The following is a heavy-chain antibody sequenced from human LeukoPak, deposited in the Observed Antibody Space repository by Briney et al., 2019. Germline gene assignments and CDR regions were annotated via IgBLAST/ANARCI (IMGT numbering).Heavy chain of an antibody. D-gene: IGHD6-19*01. J-gene: IGHJ4*02. CDR3: AKSGGSSGWLY. CDR1: GFTFSSSA. Sequence: GSLRLSCAASGFTFSSSAMSWVRQAPGKGLEWLSGLSGSGGGTYYADSVKGRFTISRDDSKNTLYLQMHSLRAEDTAVYYCAKSGGSSGWLYWGQGTLVTVSS. V-gene: IGHV3-23*01. CDR2: LSGSGGGT.